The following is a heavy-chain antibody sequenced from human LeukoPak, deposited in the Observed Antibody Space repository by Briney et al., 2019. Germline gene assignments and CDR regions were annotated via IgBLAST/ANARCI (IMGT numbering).Heavy chain of an antibody. CDR1: GGSISSSSYS. D-gene: IGHD3-3*01. Sequence: SETLSLTCTVSGGSISSSSYSWGWIRQPQGKGLRGIGSIYYSGSTYYNPSLKSRVTISVDTSKNQFSLKLSSVTAADTAVYYCASDSTIFGVARQYWGQGTLVTVSS. CDR2: IYYSGST. CDR3: ASDSTIFGVARQY. V-gene: IGHV4-39*01. J-gene: IGHJ4*02.